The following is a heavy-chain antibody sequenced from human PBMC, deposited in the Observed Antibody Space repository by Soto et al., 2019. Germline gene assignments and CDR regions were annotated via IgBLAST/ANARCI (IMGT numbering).Heavy chain of an antibody. Sequence: GASVKVSCKASGYTFTSYGISWVRQAPGQGLEWMGWISAYNGNTNYAQKLQGRVTMTTDTYTSTAYMELRSLRSDDTAVYYCARWVDCSGGSCYPNWFDPWGQGTLVTVSS. CDR1: GYTFTSYG. J-gene: IGHJ5*02. V-gene: IGHV1-18*04. CDR2: ISAYNGNT. D-gene: IGHD2-15*01. CDR3: ARWVDCSGGSCYPNWFDP.